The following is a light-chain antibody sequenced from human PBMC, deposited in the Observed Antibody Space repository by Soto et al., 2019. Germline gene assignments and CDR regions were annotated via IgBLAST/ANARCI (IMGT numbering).Light chain of an antibody. V-gene: IGKV1-39*01. CDR3: QQSYSTPRT. CDR1: QSISSY. Sequence: DIQMTQSPSSLSASVGDRVTITCRASQSISSYLNWYQPTPGHAPTLPIYAASSLQSGVPSRFSGSGSGTDFTLTISSLQPEDFATYYCQQSYSTPRTFGPGTKVDIK. J-gene: IGKJ3*01. CDR2: AAS.